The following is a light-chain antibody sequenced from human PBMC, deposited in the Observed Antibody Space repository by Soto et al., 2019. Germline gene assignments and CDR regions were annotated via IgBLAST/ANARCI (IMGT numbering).Light chain of an antibody. V-gene: IGKV1-27*01. CDR3: QKYNSAPLT. Sequence: DIQMTQSPSSLSASVGDRVTITCRASQGISHYLAWYQQKPGKVPKLLIYAASTLQSGVPSRFSGSGSGTDFTPTISSLQPEDVATYYCQKYNSAPLTFGGGTKVEIK. J-gene: IGKJ4*01. CDR2: AAS. CDR1: QGISHY.